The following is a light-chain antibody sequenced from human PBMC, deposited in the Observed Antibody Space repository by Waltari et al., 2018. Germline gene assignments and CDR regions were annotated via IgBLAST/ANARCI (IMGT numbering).Light chain of an antibody. Sequence: DIQMTQSPSSLSASVGDKVTITCRASQSISTWLAWFQRKPGKAPKLRIYKASNLESGVPSRFSGSGSGTEFTLTISSLLPEDFATYYCQQYNSDSHSFGQGTRLEIK. V-gene: IGKV1-5*03. CDR1: QSISTW. CDR2: KAS. CDR3: QQYNSDSHS. J-gene: IGKJ2*01.